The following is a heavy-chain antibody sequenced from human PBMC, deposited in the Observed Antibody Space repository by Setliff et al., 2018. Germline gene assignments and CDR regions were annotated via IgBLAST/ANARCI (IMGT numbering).Heavy chain of an antibody. CDR2: INPTGGST. CDR1: GYTFTSYY. Sequence: ASVKVSCKASGYTFTSYYMHWVRQAPGQGLEWMGLINPTGGSTSYAQKFQGRVTMTRDTSTSTVFMELSSLRSEDTAVYYCARDRNDNWLDPWGQGTLVTVSS. V-gene: IGHV1-46*01. J-gene: IGHJ5*02. CDR3: ARDRNDNWLDP.